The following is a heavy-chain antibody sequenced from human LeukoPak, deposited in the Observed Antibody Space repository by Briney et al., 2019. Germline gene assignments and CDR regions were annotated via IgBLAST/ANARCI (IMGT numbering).Heavy chain of an antibody. CDR3: ARDRTGDGYNPFDY. CDR1: GGSISSGSYY. Sequence: SETLSLTCTVSGGSISSGSYYWSWIRQPAGMGLEWIGRIYTSGSTNYNPSLKSRVTISVDTSKNQFSLKLSSVTAADTAVYYCARDRTGDGYNPFDYWGQGTLVTVSS. D-gene: IGHD5-24*01. J-gene: IGHJ4*02. V-gene: IGHV4-61*02. CDR2: IYTSGST.